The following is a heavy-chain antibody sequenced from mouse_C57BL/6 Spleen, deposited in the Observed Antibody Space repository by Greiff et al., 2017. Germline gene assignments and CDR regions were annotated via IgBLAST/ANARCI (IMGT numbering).Heavy chain of an antibody. V-gene: IGHV1-7*01. CDR2: INPSSGYT. Sequence: VQRVESGAELAKPGASVKLSCKASGYTFTSYWMHWVKQRPGQGLEWIGYINPSSGYTKYNQKFKDKATLTADKSSSTAYMQLSSLTYEDSAVYYCAEEDHGEFAYWGQGTLVTVSA. J-gene: IGHJ3*01. CDR3: AEEDHGEFAY. CDR1: GYTFTSYW.